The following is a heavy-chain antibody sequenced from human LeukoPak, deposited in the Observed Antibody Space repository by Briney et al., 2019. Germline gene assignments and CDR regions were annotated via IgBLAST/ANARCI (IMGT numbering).Heavy chain of an antibody. CDR3: ARHSGGY. V-gene: IGHV4-59*08. CDR2: IYYSGST. CDR1: GGSINSYY. J-gene: IGHJ4*02. D-gene: IGHD1-26*01. Sequence: SETLSLTRTVSGGSINSYYWSWIRQPPGKGLEWIGYIYYSGSTNYNPSLKSRVTISVDTSKNQFSLKLSSVTAADTAVYYCARHSGGYWGQGTLVTVSS.